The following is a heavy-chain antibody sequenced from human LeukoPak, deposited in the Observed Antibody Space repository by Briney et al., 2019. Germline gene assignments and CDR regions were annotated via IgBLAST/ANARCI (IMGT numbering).Heavy chain of an antibody. CDR1: GFTFSSYA. J-gene: IGHJ4*02. D-gene: IGHD6-19*01. CDR3: ARANSSAWHNFDF. V-gene: IGHV3-30-3*01. Sequence: GRSLRLPCAASGFTFSSYAMHWVRQAPGKGLEWVAVISYDGSNYYADSVKGRFTISRDNSRDTLYLEMNSLRAEDRAVYYCARANSSAWHNFDFWGQGTLVTVSS. CDR2: ISYDGSN.